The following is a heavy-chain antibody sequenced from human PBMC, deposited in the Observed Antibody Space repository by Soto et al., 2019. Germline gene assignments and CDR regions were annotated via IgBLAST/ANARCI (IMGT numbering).Heavy chain of an antibody. J-gene: IGHJ4*02. CDR3: AKRSPYSSGWYSPIFDY. V-gene: IGHV3-23*01. CDR1: GFSFSDYA. CDR2: ISESGGST. Sequence: PGGSLRLSFAASGFSFSDYAMSWVRQAPGKGLEWVSVISESGGSTHYADSVRGRFTVSRDNSKNSLSLRMNSLRDEDTAVYFCAKRSPYSSGWYSPIFDYWGQGALVTVSS. D-gene: IGHD6-13*01.